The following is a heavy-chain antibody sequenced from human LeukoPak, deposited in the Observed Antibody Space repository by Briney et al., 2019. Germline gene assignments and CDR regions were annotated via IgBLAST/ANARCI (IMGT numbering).Heavy chain of an antibody. CDR1: GYTFTGYY. CDR3: ARGGITVFGVVIWGEY. J-gene: IGHJ4*02. D-gene: IGHD3-3*01. V-gene: IGHV1-2*06. CDR2: INPNSGGT. Sequence: ASVKVSCKASGYTFTGYYMHWVRQAPGQGLEWMGRINPNSGGTNYAQKFQGRVTMTRDTSISTAYMALSRLRSDDPAVYFWARGGITVFGVVIWGEYWGQGTLVTVSS.